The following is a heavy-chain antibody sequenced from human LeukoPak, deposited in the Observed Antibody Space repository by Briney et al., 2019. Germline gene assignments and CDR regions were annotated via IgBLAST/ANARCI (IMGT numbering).Heavy chain of an antibody. V-gene: IGHV3-74*01. CDR2: INSDGSST. CDR1: GFTFSNYW. J-gene: IGHJ4*02. CDR3: ASQDIFDY. Sequence: GGSLRLSCAASGFTFSNYWMHWVRQAPGKGLEWVSRINSDGSSTTYADSVKGRFTISRDNARNTLYLQMNSLRAEDTAVYYCASQDIFDYWGQGTLVTVSS. D-gene: IGHD2-15*01.